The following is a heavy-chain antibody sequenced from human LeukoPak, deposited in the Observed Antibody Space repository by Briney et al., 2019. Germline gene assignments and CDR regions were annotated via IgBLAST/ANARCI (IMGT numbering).Heavy chain of an antibody. CDR1: GFTFSSYW. CDR3: ARVYASSGYYYYYYGMDV. Sequence: GGSLRLSCAASGFTFSSYWMSWVRQAPGKGLEWVANIKQDGSEKYYVDSVKGRSTISRDNAKNSLYLQMNSLRAEDTAVYYCARVYASSGYYYYYYGMDVWGQGTTVTVSS. V-gene: IGHV3-7*05. D-gene: IGHD3-22*01. CDR2: IKQDGSEK. J-gene: IGHJ6*02.